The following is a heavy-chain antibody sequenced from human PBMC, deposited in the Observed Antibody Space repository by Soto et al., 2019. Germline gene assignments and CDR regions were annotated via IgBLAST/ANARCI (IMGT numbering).Heavy chain of an antibody. Sequence: QVQLVESGGGLVKPGGSLRLSCAASGFTFRSFAMHWVRQAPGKGLEWVAVISFDGANKYYADSVKGRFIISRDNSKNTLFLQMSSLRAEDTAVYYCARDVDTTMVDWGSFDYWGQGTLVTVSS. J-gene: IGHJ4*02. CDR1: GFTFRSFA. CDR3: ARDVDTTMVDWGSFDY. CDR2: ISFDGANK. V-gene: IGHV3-30-3*01. D-gene: IGHD5-18*01.